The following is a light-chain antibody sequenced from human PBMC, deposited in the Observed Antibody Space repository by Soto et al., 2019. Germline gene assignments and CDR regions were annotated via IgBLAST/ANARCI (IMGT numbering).Light chain of an antibody. J-gene: IGKJ1*01. V-gene: IGKV3-15*01. Sequence: VMTQSPATLSVSPGERATLSCRASQSISSDLAWYQQKPGQAPRLLIYGASTRASDIPARFSGSGSGTEFTLTISSLQSEDFAVYCCQQYNNWPPWTFGQGTKVDIK. CDR3: QQYNNWPPWT. CDR1: QSISSD. CDR2: GAS.